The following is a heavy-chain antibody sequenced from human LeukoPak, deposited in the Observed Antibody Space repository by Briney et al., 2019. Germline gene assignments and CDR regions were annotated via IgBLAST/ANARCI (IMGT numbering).Heavy chain of an antibody. D-gene: IGHD3-10*01. Sequence: GGSLRLSWVASGFPFRSFSMNWVRQAPGKGLEWVSSISSSSTYIYYADSVKGRFTISRDNAKNSLYLQMNSLRVEDTAVYYCARAEGSGSSFDYWGQGTLVTVSS. J-gene: IGHJ4*02. CDR1: GFPFRSFS. CDR2: ISSSSTYI. CDR3: ARAEGSGSSFDY. V-gene: IGHV3-21*01.